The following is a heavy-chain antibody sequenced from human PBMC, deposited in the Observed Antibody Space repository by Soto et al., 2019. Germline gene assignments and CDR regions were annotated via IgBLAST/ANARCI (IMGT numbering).Heavy chain of an antibody. CDR1: GGSISSSSYY. D-gene: IGHD6-19*01. CDR3: ARLDEAVTGSRWFDP. V-gene: IGHV4-39*01. J-gene: IGHJ5*02. Sequence: QLQLQVSGPGLVKPSETLSLTCTVSGGSISSSSYYWGWIRQPPGKGLEWIGSIYYTGRTYYNPSLKSRVTISVDTSKNQFSLKLSSVTAADTAVYYCARLDEAVTGSRWFDPWGQGTLVTVSS. CDR2: IYYTGRT.